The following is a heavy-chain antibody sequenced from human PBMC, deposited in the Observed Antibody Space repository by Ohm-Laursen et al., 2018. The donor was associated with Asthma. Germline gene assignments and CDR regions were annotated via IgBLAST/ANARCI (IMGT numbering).Heavy chain of an antibody. D-gene: IGHD2-21*01. J-gene: IGHJ4*02. CDR2: IYHSGFT. V-gene: IGHV4-30-4*08. CDR1: GDSISSGDHY. CDR3: VRHRAYSFDF. Sequence: SQTLSLTCSVSGDSISSGDHYWSWVRQPPGKGLEWIGEIYHSGFTNYRPSLQSRVAMFVDKSENRFSMRLTAVSAADTAVYYCVRHRAYSFDFWGQGIMVTVSS.